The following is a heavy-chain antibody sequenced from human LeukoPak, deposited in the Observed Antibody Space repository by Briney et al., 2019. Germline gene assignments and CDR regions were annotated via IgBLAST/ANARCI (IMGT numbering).Heavy chain of an antibody. Sequence: GGSLRLSCAASGFTFSTYGMHWVRQAPGKGLEWVAVLAHDGSNKYYADSVKGRFTISRDNSKNTVFLQMNSLRAEDTAVYYCARDPANCWGQGTLVTVSS. J-gene: IGHJ4*02. CDR1: GFTFSTYG. CDR2: LAHDGSNK. V-gene: IGHV3-30-3*01. CDR3: ARDPANC.